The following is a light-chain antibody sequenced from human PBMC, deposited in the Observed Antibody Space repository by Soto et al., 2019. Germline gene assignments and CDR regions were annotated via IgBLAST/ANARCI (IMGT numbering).Light chain of an antibody. V-gene: IGKV1-27*01. CDR3: QKYHSAPKT. CDR2: AAS. J-gene: IGKJ1*01. Sequence: DLQMTQSPSSLSASVGDRVTITCRASQDIRKYLAWYQQKPGKVPNLLIYAASTLQSDVPSRFSGSGSGTDFTLPISSLQPEDVASYYCQKYHSAPKTCGQGTKVEIK. CDR1: QDIRKY.